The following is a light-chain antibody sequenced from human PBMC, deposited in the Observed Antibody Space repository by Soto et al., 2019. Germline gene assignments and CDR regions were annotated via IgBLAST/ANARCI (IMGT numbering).Light chain of an antibody. CDR2: RAS. V-gene: IGKV3-15*01. Sequence: EIVMTQSPATLSVSPGERATLSCRASQSVGSNLAWYQQRPGQAPRLLIYRASTRATGITTRFTGSGSGTEFTLTVSSLQSEDFAVYYCQQYNLWPQTFGQGTKVELK. CDR1: QSVGSN. CDR3: QQYNLWPQT. J-gene: IGKJ1*01.